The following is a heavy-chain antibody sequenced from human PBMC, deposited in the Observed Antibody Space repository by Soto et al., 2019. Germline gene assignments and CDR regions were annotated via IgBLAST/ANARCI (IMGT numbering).Heavy chain of an antibody. Sequence: GASVKVSCNASGYTFTSYGISWVRPAPGQGLEWMGWLSAYNGNTNYAQKLQGRVTMTTDTSTSTAYMELRSLRSDDTAVYYCARDLERARLRYFDWLFYWGQGTLVTVSS. V-gene: IGHV1-18*01. CDR2: LSAYNGNT. CDR3: ARDLERARLRYFDWLFY. D-gene: IGHD3-9*01. CDR1: GYTFTSYG. J-gene: IGHJ4*02.